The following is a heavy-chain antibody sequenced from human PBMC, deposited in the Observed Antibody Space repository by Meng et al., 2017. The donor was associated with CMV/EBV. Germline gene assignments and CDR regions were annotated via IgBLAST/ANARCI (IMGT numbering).Heavy chain of an antibody. CDR1: NSAA. CDR2: TYYRSKWYN. D-gene: IGHD2-15*01. J-gene: IGHJ5*02. Sequence: NSAAWNWIRQSPSRGLEWLGRTYYRSKWYNDYAVSVKSRITINPDTSKNQFSLQLNSVTPEDTAVYYCARESEAVVEAATLPSWFDPWGQGTLVTVSS. V-gene: IGHV6-1*01. CDR3: ARESEAVVEAATLPSWFDP.